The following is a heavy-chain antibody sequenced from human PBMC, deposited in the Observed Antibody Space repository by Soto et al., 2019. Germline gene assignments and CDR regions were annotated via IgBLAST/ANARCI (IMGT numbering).Heavy chain of an antibody. CDR2: INVGDDKT. CDR3: ARAKYDYIWGSYHPFDQ. V-gene: IGHV1-3*01. Sequence: QVQLVQSEAEVKKPGASVRLSCKVSGKSFDNFAVHWVRQTPGQRPEWMGRINVGDDKTKYSEKFQGRVIVSYYTSATTAYMELRALSSEDTAVYYCARAKYDYIWGSYHPFDQWAQGAQVTVAS. CDR1: GKSFDNFA. J-gene: IGHJ4*02. D-gene: IGHD3-16*02.